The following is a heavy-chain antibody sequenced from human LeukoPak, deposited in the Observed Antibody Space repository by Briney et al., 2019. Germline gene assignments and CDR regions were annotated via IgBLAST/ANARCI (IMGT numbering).Heavy chain of an antibody. V-gene: IGHV1-69*13. D-gene: IGHD3-3*01. CDR3: ARVLRYYDFWSGCFDI. Sequence: SVKVSCKASGGTFSSYAISWVRQAPGQGLEWMGGIIPIFGTANYAQKFQGRVTITADESTSTAYMELSSLRSDDTAVYYCARVLRYYDFWSGCFDIWGQGTMVTVSS. J-gene: IGHJ3*02. CDR1: GGTFSSYA. CDR2: IIPIFGTA.